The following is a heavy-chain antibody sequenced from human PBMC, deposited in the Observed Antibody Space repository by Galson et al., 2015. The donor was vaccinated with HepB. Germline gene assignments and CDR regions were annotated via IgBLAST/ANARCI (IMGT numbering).Heavy chain of an antibody. CDR1: GGTFSSYT. CDR3: AREYDSSGYYIDY. V-gene: IGHV1-69*02. Sequence: SVKVSCKASGGTFSSYTISWVRQAPGQGLEWMGRIIPILGIANYAQEFQGRVTITADKSTSTAYMELSSLRSEDTAVYYCAREYDSSGYYIDYWGQGTLVTVSS. D-gene: IGHD3-22*01. CDR2: IIPILGIA. J-gene: IGHJ4*02.